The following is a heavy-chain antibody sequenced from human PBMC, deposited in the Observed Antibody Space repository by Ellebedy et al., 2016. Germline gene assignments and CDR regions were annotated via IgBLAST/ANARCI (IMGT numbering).Heavy chain of an antibody. CDR3: ARGAGKFWGSVNYFDY. CDR2: MNPNSGNT. J-gene: IGHJ4*02. V-gene: IGHV1-8*01. Sequence: ASVKVSXXASGYTFTSYDINWVRQATGQGLEWMGWMNPNSGNTGYAQKFQGRVTMTRNTSISTAYMELSSLRSEDTAVYYCARGAGKFWGSVNYFDYWGQGTLVTVSS. CDR1: GYTFTSYD. D-gene: IGHD7-27*01.